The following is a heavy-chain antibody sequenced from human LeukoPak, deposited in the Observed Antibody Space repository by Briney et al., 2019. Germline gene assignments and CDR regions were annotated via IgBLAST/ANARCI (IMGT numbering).Heavy chain of an antibody. CDR2: ISGTTSYT. J-gene: IGHJ4*02. CDR3: ARDSGWISDY. CDR1: GFTFSSYS. V-gene: IGHV3-21*01. Sequence: PGGSLRLSCTASGFTFSSYSVNWVRQAPGKGLEWVSSISGTTSYTYHADSVKGRFTISRDNAKNSLSLQMNSLRAEDTAVYYCARDSGWISDYWGQGTLVTVSS. D-gene: IGHD5-12*01.